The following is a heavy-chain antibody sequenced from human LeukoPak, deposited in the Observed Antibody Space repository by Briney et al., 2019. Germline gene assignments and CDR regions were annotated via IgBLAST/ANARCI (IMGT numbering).Heavy chain of an antibody. V-gene: IGHV1-69*04. CDR2: IIPVFGIA. CDR1: GGTFSSYA. Sequence: ASVKVSCKASGGTFSSYAISWVRQAPGQGLEWMGRIIPVFGIANYAQKFQGRVTITADKSTSTAYMELSSLRSEDTAVYYCARGPITMIGVGADWLDPWGQGTLDSVSS. CDR3: ARGPITMIGVGADWLDP. D-gene: IGHD3-22*01. J-gene: IGHJ5*02.